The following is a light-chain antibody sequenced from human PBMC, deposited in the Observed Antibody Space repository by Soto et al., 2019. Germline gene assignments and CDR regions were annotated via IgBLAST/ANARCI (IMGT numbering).Light chain of an antibody. V-gene: IGKV3-15*01. CDR2: TAS. CDR3: QQYNNWLLT. J-gene: IGKJ4*01. Sequence: ERVMTQAPATPSVSPGERATLSCRASQSVGSNLAWYQQKPGQAPRLLIYTASTRATGIPARFSGSGSGTEFTLTISSLQSEDFAVYYCQQYNNWLLTFGGGTKVDIK. CDR1: QSVGSN.